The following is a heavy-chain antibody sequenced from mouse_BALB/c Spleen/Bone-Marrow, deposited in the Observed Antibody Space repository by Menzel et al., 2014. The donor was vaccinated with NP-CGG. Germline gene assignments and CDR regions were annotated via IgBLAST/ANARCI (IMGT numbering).Heavy chain of an antibody. Sequence: VQLQQSGPGLVKPSQSLSLTCSVTGYSITSGYYWNWIRQFPGNKLGWMGYINYDGSNNYNPSLKNRISITRDTSKNQFFLKLNSVTTEDTATYYCTMRLLTYWGQETLVTVSA. J-gene: IGHJ3*01. V-gene: IGHV3-6*02. CDR1: GYSITSGYY. CDR2: INYDGSN. CDR3: TMRLLTY. D-gene: IGHD2-3*01.